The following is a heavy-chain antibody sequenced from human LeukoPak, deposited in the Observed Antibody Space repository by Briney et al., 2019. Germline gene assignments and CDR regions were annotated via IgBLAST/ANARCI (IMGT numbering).Heavy chain of an antibody. CDR3: ARGSSGWQSDAFDI. V-gene: IGHV3-30*04. J-gene: IGHJ3*02. D-gene: IGHD6-19*01. CDR2: ISYDGSNK. Sequence: GRSMRLSCAASGFTFSSYAMHWVRQAPGKGLEWVAVISYDGSNKNYADSVKGRFTISRDNSKNTLYLQMNSLRAEDTAVYYCARGSSGWQSDAFDIWDQGKMVTVSS. CDR1: GFTFSSYA.